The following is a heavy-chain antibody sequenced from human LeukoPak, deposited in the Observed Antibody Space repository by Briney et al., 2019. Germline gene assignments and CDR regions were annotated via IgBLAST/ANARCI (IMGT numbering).Heavy chain of an antibody. Sequence: PGGSLRLSCAASGFTFSSYGMHWVRQAPGKGLEWVAVIWYDGSNKFYADSVKGRFTISRDNSKNTLYLQMNSLRAEDTAVYYCASLILTGYYSSDYWGQGTLVTVSS. CDR1: GFTFSSYG. D-gene: IGHD3-9*01. J-gene: IGHJ4*02. CDR3: ASLILTGYYSSDY. CDR2: IWYDGSNK. V-gene: IGHV3-30*19.